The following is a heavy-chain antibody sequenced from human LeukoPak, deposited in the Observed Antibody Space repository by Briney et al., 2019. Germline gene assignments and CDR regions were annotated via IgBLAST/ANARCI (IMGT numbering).Heavy chain of an antibody. CDR2: INHSGST. Sequence: SETLSLTCAVYGGSFSGYYWSWIRQPPGKGLEWIGEINHSGSTNYNPSLKSRVTISVDTSKNQFSLKLSSVTAADTAAYYCARRYYGSGSPLGYWGQGTLVTVSS. V-gene: IGHV4-34*01. J-gene: IGHJ4*02. CDR3: ARRYYGSGSPLGY. D-gene: IGHD3-10*01. CDR1: GGSFSGYY.